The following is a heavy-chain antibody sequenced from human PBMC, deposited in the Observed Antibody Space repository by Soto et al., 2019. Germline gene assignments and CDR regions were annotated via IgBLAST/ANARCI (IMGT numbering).Heavy chain of an antibody. D-gene: IGHD4-17*01. V-gene: IGHV3-23*01. Sequence: EVQLLDSGGGLVQPGGSLSLSCAASGFTFSNYDMTWVRQAPGKGLEWVSRIGGSGDRPYYADSVTGRFTISGVNSRNTLYLQMKSLGAEDTAMYYFANIPLRPYYFDYWGQGALVTVSS. CDR2: IGGSGDRP. CDR3: ANIPLRPYYFDY. J-gene: IGHJ4*02. CDR1: GFTFSNYD.